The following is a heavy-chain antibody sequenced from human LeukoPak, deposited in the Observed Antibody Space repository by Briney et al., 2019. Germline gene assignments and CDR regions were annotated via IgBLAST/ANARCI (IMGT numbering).Heavy chain of an antibody. CDR2: MNPKSGKT. V-gene: IGHV1-8*03. CDR3: ARAYFSAFLWLSGYNYYMDV. Sequence: ASVKVSCKDSGYTFTIYDINRVRQAPEQGLEWMGWMNPKSGKTDYTQKFRCRVTITRNISISRAYMELSSLRSEDTVVYYCARAYFSAFLWLSGYNYYMDVWGKGTTVTVS. CDR1: GYTFTIYD. D-gene: IGHD3-10*01. J-gene: IGHJ6*03.